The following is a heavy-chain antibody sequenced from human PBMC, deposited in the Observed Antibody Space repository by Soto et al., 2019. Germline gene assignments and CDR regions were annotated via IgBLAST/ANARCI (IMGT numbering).Heavy chain of an antibody. D-gene: IGHD3-9*01. J-gene: IGHJ6*02. V-gene: IGHV6-1*01. Sequence: PSETLSLTCAISGDSVSSNSAAWNWIRQSPSRGLEWLGRTYYRSKWYNDYAVSVKSRITINPDTSKNQFSLQLNSVTPEDTAVYYCAKDQTYDILTGYNPDYYYYGMDVWGQGTTVTVSS. CDR1: GDSVSSNSAA. CDR2: TYYRSKWYN. CDR3: AKDQTYDILTGYNPDYYYYGMDV.